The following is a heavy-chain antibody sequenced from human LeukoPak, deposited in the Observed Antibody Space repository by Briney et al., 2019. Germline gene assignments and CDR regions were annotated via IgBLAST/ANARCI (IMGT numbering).Heavy chain of an antibody. CDR1: GGSISSYY. CDR2: IYTSGST. D-gene: IGHD3-10*01. V-gene: IGHV4-4*07. CDR3: ARASNYYGSGSRASYYGMDV. J-gene: IGHJ6*02. Sequence: SETLSLTCTASGGSISSYYWSWIRQPAGKGLVWIGRIYTSGSTNYNPSLKSRVTMSVDTSKNQFSLKLSSVTAADTAVYYCARASNYYGSGSRASYYGMDVWGQGTTVTVSS.